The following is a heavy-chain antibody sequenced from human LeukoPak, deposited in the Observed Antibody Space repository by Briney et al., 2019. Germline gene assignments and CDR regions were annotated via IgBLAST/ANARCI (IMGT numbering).Heavy chain of an antibody. CDR3: ARGPREGYYYGMDV. CDR2: INHSGST. J-gene: IGHJ6*02. V-gene: IGHV4-34*01. CDR1: GGSFSGYY. Sequence: PSETLSLTCAVYGGSFSGYYWSWIRQPPGKGLEWIGEINHSGSTNYNPSLKSRVPISVDTSKNQFSLKLSSVTAADTAVYYCARGPREGYYYGMDVWGQGTTVTVSS.